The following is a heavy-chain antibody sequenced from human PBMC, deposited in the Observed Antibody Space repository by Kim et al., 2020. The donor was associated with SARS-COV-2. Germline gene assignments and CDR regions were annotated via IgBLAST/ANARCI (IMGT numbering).Heavy chain of an antibody. CDR2: INSDGNST. CDR3: ARGEEQQLRQIHYYRMDV. D-gene: IGHD6-13*01. J-gene: IGHJ6*02. CDR1: GFTFSRYW. V-gene: IGHV3-74*01. Sequence: GGSLRLSCAASGFTFSRYWMHWVRQAPGKGLVWVSRINSDGNSTTYADSVKGRFTISRDNAKNTLYLQMNSLRAEDTAVYYCARGEEQQLRQIHYYRMDVWGQGTTVTVSS.